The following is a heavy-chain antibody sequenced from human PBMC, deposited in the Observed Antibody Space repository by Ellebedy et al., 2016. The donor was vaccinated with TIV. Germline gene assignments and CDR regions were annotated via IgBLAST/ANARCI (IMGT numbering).Heavy chain of an antibody. CDR1: GFTFGSYG. J-gene: IGHJ4*02. D-gene: IGHD3-10*02. CDR2: ISYDGSDK. V-gene: IGHV3-30-3*01. CDR3: ARVFDSYYFDY. Sequence: GESLKISCAASGFTFGSYGMHWVRQAPGKGLEWVAFISYDGSDKKYADSVRGRFTISRDKSRNSVYLQMSSLRIKDTAVYYCARVFDSYYFDYWGQGTLVTVSS.